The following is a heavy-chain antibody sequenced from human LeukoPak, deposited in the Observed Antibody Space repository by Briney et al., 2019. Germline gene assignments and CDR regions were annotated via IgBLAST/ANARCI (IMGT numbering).Heavy chain of an antibody. CDR2: IKQDGSEK. D-gene: IGHD6-19*01. CDR1: GFTFSSYW. V-gene: IGHV3-7*01. CDR3: AKGTSSSGWYVYFDY. J-gene: IGHJ4*02. Sequence: GGSLRLSCAASGFTFSSYWMSWVRQAPGKGLEWVANIKQDGSEKYYVDSVKGRFTISRDNAKNSLYLQMNSLRAEDTAVYYCAKGTSSSGWYVYFDYWGQGTLVTVSS.